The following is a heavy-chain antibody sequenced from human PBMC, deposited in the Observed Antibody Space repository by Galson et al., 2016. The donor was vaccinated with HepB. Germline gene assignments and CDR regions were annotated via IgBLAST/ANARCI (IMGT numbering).Heavy chain of an antibody. CDR2: TYYRSKWHN. D-gene: IGHD3/OR15-3a*01. CDR1: GDSVSSDSAT. J-gene: IGHJ3*02. CDR3: ARVPLLFVDAVGHDAFDI. Sequence: CAISGDSVSSDSATWNWIRQSPSRGLEWLGRTYYRSKWHNDYALSVKSRISINADTSKSQISLQLNSVSPVDTAVYYCARVPLLFVDAVGHDAFDIWGQGTLLTVSS. V-gene: IGHV6-1*01.